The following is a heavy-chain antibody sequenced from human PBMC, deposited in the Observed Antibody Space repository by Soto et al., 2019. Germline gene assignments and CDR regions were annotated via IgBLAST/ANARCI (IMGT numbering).Heavy chain of an antibody. CDR2: INWKSDI. CDR3: AISQDRGGRTMFIY. Sequence: GGSLRLSCAVSGFTFDDNAMHWVRQAPEKGLEWVSGINWKSDIGYADSVKGRFTISRDNAENSLYLQMNSLRAEDTALYYCAISQDRGGRTMFIYWGQGTQVTVSS. CDR1: GFTFDDNA. V-gene: IGHV3-9*01. J-gene: IGHJ4*02. D-gene: IGHD3-10*02.